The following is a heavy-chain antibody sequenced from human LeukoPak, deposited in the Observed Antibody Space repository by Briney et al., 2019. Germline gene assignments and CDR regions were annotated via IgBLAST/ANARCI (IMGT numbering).Heavy chain of an antibody. CDR3: ARVRDGYNDAYDI. CDR2: TSSSGSTI. V-gene: IGHV3-48*03. D-gene: IGHD5-24*01. J-gene: IGHJ3*02. Sequence: GGSLRLSCAASGFTFSSYEMNWVRQAPGKGLEWVSYTSSSGSTIYYADSVKGRFTISRDNAKNSLYLQMNSLRAEDTAVYYCARVRDGYNDAYDIWGQGTMVTVPS. CDR1: GFTFSSYE.